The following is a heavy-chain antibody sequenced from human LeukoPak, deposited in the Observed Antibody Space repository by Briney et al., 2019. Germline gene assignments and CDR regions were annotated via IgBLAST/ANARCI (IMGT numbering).Heavy chain of an antibody. CDR1: GFTFNTYW. CDR3: ARAEDCSSTSCPRAFDI. CDR2: INTDGSST. Sequence: GWSLRLSCAASGFTFNTYWMHWVRQAPGKRLVWVSRINTDGSSTNYADSVKGRFTISRDNAENTLYLQMNSLRAEDTAVYYCARAEDCSSTSCPRAFDIWGQGTMVTVSS. J-gene: IGHJ3*02. V-gene: IGHV3-74*01. D-gene: IGHD2-2*01.